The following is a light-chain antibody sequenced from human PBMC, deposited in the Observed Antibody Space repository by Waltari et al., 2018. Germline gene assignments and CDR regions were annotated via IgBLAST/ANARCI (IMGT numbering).Light chain of an antibody. CDR1: RGLVHSNGNTY. CDR3: MQAKEFPRA. J-gene: IGKJ1*01. CDR2: KVS. Sequence: DIVMTQTPLSLPVTLGQPASISCRSSRGLVHSNGNTYLSWLQQRPGQPPRLLIYKVSNRVPGVPDRFSCSGAGTDFTLKISRVEAEDVGTYYCMQAKEFPRALGRGTKVEIK. V-gene: IGKV2-24*01.